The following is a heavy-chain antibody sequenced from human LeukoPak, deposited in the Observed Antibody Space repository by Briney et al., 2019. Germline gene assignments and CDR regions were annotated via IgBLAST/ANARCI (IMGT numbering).Heavy chain of an antibody. D-gene: IGHD4-11*01. V-gene: IGHV3-66*01. CDR2: IYSGGST. CDR3: AKDPAVTTPEYYFDY. CDR1: GFTVSSNY. Sequence: GGSLRLSCAASGFTVSSNYMSWVRQAPGKGLEWVSVIYSGGSTNYADSVKGRFTISRDNSKNTLYLQMNSLRAEDTAVYYCAKDPAVTTPEYYFDYWGQGTLVTVSS. J-gene: IGHJ4*02.